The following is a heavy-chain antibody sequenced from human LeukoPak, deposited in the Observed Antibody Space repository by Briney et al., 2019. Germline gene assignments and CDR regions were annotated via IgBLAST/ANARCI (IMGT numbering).Heavy chain of an antibody. CDR1: GGSISSYY. CDR2: IYYSGST. CDR3: ARDLGGGSFDF. J-gene: IGHJ4*02. Sequence: PSETLSLTCTVSGGSISSYYWSWIRQPPGKGLEWIGYIYYSGSTNYNPSLKSRVTISVDTSKNQFSLNLSSVTAADTAVYYCARDLGGGSFDFWGQGTLVTVSS. V-gene: IGHV4-59*01. D-gene: IGHD2-15*01.